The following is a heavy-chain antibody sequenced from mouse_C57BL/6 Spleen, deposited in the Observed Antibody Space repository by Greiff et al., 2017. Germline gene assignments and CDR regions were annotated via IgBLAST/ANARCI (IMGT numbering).Heavy chain of an antibody. Sequence: QVQLQQPGAELVKPGASVKLSCKASGYTFTSYWMHWVKQRPGRGIEWIGRIDPNSGGTKYNEKFKSKATLTVDKPSSTAYMQLSSLTSEDSAVYYCARYYSNGLDYWGQGTTLTVSS. J-gene: IGHJ2*01. CDR2: IDPNSGGT. D-gene: IGHD2-5*01. CDR1: GYTFTSYW. V-gene: IGHV1-72*01. CDR3: ARYYSNGLDY.